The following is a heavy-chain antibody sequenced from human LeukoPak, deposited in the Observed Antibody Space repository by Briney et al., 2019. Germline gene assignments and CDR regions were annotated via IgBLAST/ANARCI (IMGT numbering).Heavy chain of an antibody. V-gene: IGHV3-66*02. J-gene: IGHJ3*02. CDR2: IYRGGST. CDR1: GFTVCSNY. Sequence: PGGSLRLSCAASGFTVCSNYMSWVRQAPGKGLEWVSVIYRGGSTYYADSVKGRFTISRDNSKNTLYLQMNSLRAEDTAVYYCARNYDSSGYYYVHAFDIWGQGTMVTVSS. D-gene: IGHD3-22*01. CDR3: ARNYDSSGYYYVHAFDI.